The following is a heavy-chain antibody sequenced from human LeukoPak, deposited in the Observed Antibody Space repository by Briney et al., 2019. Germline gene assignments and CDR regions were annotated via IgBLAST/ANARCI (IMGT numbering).Heavy chain of an antibody. CDR3: ARRTTGSVFDI. CDR2: ITGNGDGT. CDR1: GFTFSSYA. J-gene: IGHJ3*02. V-gene: IGHV3-64*01. Sequence: GGSLRLSCAASGFTFSSYAMSWVRQAPGKGLEYVSAITGNGDGTYYANSVKGRFIISRDNSRNTLDLQMGSLRAEDTAVYYCARRTTGSVFDIWGQGTMVTVPS. D-gene: IGHD1-1*01.